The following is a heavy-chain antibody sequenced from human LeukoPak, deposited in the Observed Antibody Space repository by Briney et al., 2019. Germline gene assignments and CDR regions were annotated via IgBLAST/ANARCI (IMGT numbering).Heavy chain of an antibody. CDR3: ASGGRQLPQFDY. CDR1: GFTFSSYG. D-gene: IGHD2-15*01. J-gene: IGHJ4*02. V-gene: IGHV3-NL1*01. Sequence: PGGSLRLSCAASGFTFSSYGVHWVRQAPGKGLEWVSVIYSGGSTYYADSVKGRFTISRDNSKNTLYLQMSSLRAEDTAVYYCASGGRQLPQFDYWGQGTLVTVSS. CDR2: IYSGGST.